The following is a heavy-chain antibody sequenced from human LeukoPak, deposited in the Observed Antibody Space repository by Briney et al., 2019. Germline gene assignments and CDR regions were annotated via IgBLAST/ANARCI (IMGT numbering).Heavy chain of an antibody. V-gene: IGHV3-53*01. CDR2: IYSGGST. J-gene: IGHJ4*02. CDR1: GFTFDDYA. CDR3: ARDVPFDY. Sequence: GGSLRLSCAASGFTFDDYAMHWVRQAPGKGLEWVSVIYSGGSTYYADSVKGRFTISRDNSKNTLYLQMNSLRAEDTAVYYCARDVPFDYWGQGTLVTVSS.